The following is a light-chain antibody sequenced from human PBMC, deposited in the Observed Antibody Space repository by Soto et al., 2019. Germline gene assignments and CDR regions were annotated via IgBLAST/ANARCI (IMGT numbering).Light chain of an antibody. Sequence: EIVLTQSPATLSLSPGERATLSCRASQSVGSYLTWYQQKPGQAPRLLIYGASTRATGIPARFSGSGSGTEFTLTISSLRSEDFAVYYCQQYYNWPPITFGQGTRLEIK. CDR2: GAS. CDR1: QSVGSY. V-gene: IGKV3-15*01. J-gene: IGKJ5*01. CDR3: QQYYNWPPIT.